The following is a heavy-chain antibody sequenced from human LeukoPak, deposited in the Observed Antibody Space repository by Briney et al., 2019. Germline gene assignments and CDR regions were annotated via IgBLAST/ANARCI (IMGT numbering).Heavy chain of an antibody. CDR3: ARDEQLVDY. Sequence: GGSLRLSCAASGFTFSSYAMHWVRQAPGKGLEWVAVISYDGSNKYYADSVKGRFTISRDNSKNTLYLQMNSLRAEDTAVYYCARDEQLVDYWGQGTLVTVSS. V-gene: IGHV3-30-3*01. CDR2: ISYDGSNK. D-gene: IGHD6-13*01. CDR1: GFTFSSYA. J-gene: IGHJ4*02.